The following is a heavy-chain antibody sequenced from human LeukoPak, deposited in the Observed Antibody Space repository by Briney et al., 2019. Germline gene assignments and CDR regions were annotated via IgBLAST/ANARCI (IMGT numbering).Heavy chain of an antibody. J-gene: IGHJ5*02. CDR1: GLTFTSAW. CDR3: TTHSGNDLRS. D-gene: IGHD5-12*01. CDR2: IKSKSVGETT. Sequence: SVVFLRRSYASSGLTFTSAWLTWVRQAPGKGLEWVGRIKSKSVGETTDYAAPVKGRFTISRDDSENTLYLQMNSLKTEDTAVYYCTTHSGNDLRSWGQGTLVTVSS. V-gene: IGHV3-15*01.